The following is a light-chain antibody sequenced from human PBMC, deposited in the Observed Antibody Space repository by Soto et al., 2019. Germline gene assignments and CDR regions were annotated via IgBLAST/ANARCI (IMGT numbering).Light chain of an antibody. CDR2: KAS. CDR3: QPYNTYPLS. J-gene: IGKJ4*01. CDR1: QSISTW. Sequence: DIQMTQSPSTLSASVGDRVTITCRASQSISTWLAWYQQKPGKAPKLLIYKASNLEGGVPSRFSGSGSGTEFTITINSLQPDDFATYYCQPYNTYPLSFGGGTTVEIK. V-gene: IGKV1-5*03.